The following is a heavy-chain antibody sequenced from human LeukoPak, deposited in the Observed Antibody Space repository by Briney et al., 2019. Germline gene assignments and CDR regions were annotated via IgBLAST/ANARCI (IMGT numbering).Heavy chain of an antibody. D-gene: IGHD6-13*01. J-gene: IGHJ4*02. V-gene: IGHV3-23*01. CDR1: GFTFSSYA. Sequence: PGGSLRLSCAASGFTFSSYAMSWVRQAPGGGLEWVSAISASGGSTYYADSVKGRFTISRDNSKNTLYLQMNSLRADDTAVYYCAKSINFLIAAAGSSDYWGQGTLVTVSS. CDR3: AKSINFLIAAAGSSDY. CDR2: ISASGGST.